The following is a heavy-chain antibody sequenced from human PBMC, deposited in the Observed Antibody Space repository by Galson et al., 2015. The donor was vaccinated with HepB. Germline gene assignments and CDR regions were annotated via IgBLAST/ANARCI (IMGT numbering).Heavy chain of an antibody. V-gene: IGHV4-59*05. Sequence: TLSLTCTVSGGSISSYYWSWIRQPPGKGLEWIGSIYYSGSTYYNPSLKSRVTISVDTSKNQFSLKPSSVTAADTAVYYCARQGGSTSTYYYYMDVWGKGTTVTVSS. D-gene: IGHD2-2*01. J-gene: IGHJ6*03. CDR1: GGSISSYY. CDR2: IYYSGST. CDR3: ARQGGSTSTYYYYMDV.